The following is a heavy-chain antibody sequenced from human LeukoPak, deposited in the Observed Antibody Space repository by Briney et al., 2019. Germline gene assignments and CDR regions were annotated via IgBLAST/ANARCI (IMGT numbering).Heavy chain of an antibody. CDR1: GGCFSGYY. V-gene: IGHV4-34*01. CDR3: ARGRFDYYMDV. Sequence: SETLSLTCAVYGGCFSGYYWGWIRQPSCKGLEWIGEINHSGSTNYNPSLKSRVTISVDTSKNQFSLKLSSVTAADTAVYYCARGRFDYYMDVWGKGTTVTVSS. CDR2: INHSGST. D-gene: IGHD3-10*01. J-gene: IGHJ6*03.